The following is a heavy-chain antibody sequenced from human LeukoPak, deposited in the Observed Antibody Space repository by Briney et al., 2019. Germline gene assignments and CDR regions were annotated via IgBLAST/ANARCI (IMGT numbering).Heavy chain of an antibody. J-gene: IGHJ3*02. CDR1: GGSISSSSYY. CDR3: ARPQTGLGSRVAFDI. Sequence: PSETLSLTCTVSGGSISSSSYYWGWIRQPPGKGLEWIGSIYYSGSTYYNPSLKSRVTISVDTSKNQFSLKLSSVTAADTAVYYCARPQTGLGSRVAFDIWGQGTMVTVSS. V-gene: IGHV4-39*01. D-gene: IGHD3-10*01. CDR2: IYYSGST.